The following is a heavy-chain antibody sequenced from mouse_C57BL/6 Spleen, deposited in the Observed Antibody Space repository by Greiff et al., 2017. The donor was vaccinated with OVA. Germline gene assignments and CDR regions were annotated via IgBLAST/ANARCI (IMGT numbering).Heavy chain of an antibody. CDR2: ISDGGSYT. D-gene: IGHD4-1*01. V-gene: IGHV5-4*01. CDR1: GFTFSSYA. J-gene: IGHJ2*01. Sequence: EVQVVESGGGLVKPGGSLKLSCAASGFTFSSYAMSWVRQTPEKRLEWVATISDGGSYTYYPDNVKGRFTISRDNAKNNLYLQMSHLKSEDTAMYYCARVANWEETYYVDYWGQGTTLTVSS. CDR3: ARVANWEETYYVDY.